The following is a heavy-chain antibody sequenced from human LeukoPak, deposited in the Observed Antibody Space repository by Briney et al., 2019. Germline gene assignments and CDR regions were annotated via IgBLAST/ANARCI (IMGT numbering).Heavy chain of an antibody. CDR2: IYHSGST. CDR1: GYSISSGYY. V-gene: IGHV4-38-2*01. Sequence: PSETLSLTCAVSGYSISSGYYCGWIRQPPGKGLEWIGSIYHSGSTYYNPSLKSRVTISVDTSKNQFSLKLSSVTAADTAVYYCARLGWSRTAFDYWGQGTLVTVSS. CDR3: ARLGWSRTAFDY. D-gene: IGHD2-15*01. J-gene: IGHJ4*02.